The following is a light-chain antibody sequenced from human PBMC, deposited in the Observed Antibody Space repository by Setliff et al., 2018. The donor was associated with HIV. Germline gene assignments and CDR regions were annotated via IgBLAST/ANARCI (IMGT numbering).Light chain of an antibody. CDR1: RSDVGGYNY. CDR3: SSYTSTSTLYV. CDR2: DVS. Sequence: QSALTQAASVSGSPGQSITMSCTGTRSDVGGYNYVSRYQQHPGKAPKLMIYDVSNRPSGVSNRFSGSKSGNTASLTISGLQAEDEADYYCSSYTSTSTLYVFGTGTKVTV. J-gene: IGLJ1*01. V-gene: IGLV2-14*03.